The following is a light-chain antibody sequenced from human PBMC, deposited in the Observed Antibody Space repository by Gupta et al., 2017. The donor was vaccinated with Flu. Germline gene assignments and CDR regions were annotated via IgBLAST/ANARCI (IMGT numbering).Light chain of an antibody. Sequence: QSALTQPASVSGSPGQSIAISCTGSNSDVGGYNVVSCYQQYPGKAPKLLIYEVTKRPSGVSYRFSGSKSGNTASLTIAGLQAEDEADYYCSSYTTSRTLVFGGGTKLTVL. J-gene: IGLJ3*02. V-gene: IGLV2-14*01. CDR1: NSDVGGYNV. CDR3: SSYTTSRTLV. CDR2: EVT.